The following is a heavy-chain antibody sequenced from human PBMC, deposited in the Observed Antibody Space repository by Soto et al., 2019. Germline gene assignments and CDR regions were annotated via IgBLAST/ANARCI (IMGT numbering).Heavy chain of an antibody. CDR3: VRLRYGEGTGNFDY. CDR1: GFRFDGHA. Sequence: CVGSGFRFDGHAMHWVRQSPGKGLEWVSGLGWDSGGIDYADFGKGRFTISRDNVKNSLYLQMNSLRPEDTALYCCVRLRYGEGTGNFDYWGQGTLVTVSS. D-gene: IGHD5-18*01. J-gene: IGHJ4*02. CDR2: LGWDSGGI. V-gene: IGHV3-9*01.